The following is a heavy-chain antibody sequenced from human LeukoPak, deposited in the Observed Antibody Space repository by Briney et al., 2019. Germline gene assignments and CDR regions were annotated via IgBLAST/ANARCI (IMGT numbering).Heavy chain of an antibody. V-gene: IGHV4-34*01. CDR2: INHSGST. Sequence: PSETLSLTCAVYGGSFSGYYWSWIRQPPGKGLEWIGEINHSGSTYYNPSLKSRVTISVDTSKNQFSLKLSSVTAADTAVYYCARLISGSSGYYHYYYYYYYMDVWGKGTTVTVSS. CDR1: GGSFSGYY. J-gene: IGHJ6*03. D-gene: IGHD3-22*01. CDR3: ARLISGSSGYYHYYYYYYYMDV.